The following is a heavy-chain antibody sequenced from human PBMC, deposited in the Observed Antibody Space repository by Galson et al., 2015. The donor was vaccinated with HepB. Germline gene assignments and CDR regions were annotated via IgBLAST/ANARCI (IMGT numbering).Heavy chain of an antibody. V-gene: IGHV3-23*01. CDR3: AKGYGLFDS. CDR2: ISGNGDST. D-gene: IGHD5-18*01. J-gene: IGHJ5*01. Sequence: SLRLSCAAFGFGFDTHAMSWARQAPGKGLEWISGISGNGDSTFYADSVKGRFTVSRDNSNNMLYLQMNSLRAEDAGLYFCAKGYGLFDSWGQGILVTVSS. CDR1: GFGFDTHA.